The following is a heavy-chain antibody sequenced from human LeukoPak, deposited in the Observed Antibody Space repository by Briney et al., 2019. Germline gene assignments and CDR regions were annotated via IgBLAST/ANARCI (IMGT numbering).Heavy chain of an antibody. Sequence: GGSLRLSCAASGFTFSSYAMSWVRQAPGKGLQWVSAISGSGGSRYYADSVKGRFTISRDNSKNTLYLQMNSLRAEDTAVYYCATNRDIVLMVYARGHFDYWGQGTLVTVSS. CDR3: ATNRDIVLMVYARGHFDY. J-gene: IGHJ4*02. CDR2: ISGSGGSR. CDR1: GFTFSSYA. D-gene: IGHD2-8*01. V-gene: IGHV3-23*01.